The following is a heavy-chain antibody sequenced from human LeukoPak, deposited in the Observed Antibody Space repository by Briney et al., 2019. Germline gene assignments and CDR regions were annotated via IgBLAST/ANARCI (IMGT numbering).Heavy chain of an antibody. Sequence: SETLSLTCTVSGGSISSYYWSWIRQPPGKGLEWIGYIYYSGSTNYNPSLKSRVTISVDTSKNQFSLKLSSVTAADTAVYYCAREDAAMVTRWGQGTLVAVSS. CDR1: GGSISSYY. CDR3: AREDAAMVTR. CDR2: IYYSGST. J-gene: IGHJ4*02. D-gene: IGHD5-18*01. V-gene: IGHV4-59*01.